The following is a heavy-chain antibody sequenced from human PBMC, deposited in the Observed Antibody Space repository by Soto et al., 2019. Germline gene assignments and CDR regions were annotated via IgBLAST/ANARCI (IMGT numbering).Heavy chain of an antibody. CDR3: ARDTRYYYDSSGYPI. Sequence: GASLRLSCAASGFTFSSYSMNWVRQAPGKGLEWVSSISSSSSYIYYADSVKGRFTISRDNAKNSLYLQMNSLRAEDTAVYYCARDTRYYYDSSGYPIWGQGTMVTGSS. CDR1: GFTFSSYS. V-gene: IGHV3-21*01. D-gene: IGHD3-22*01. J-gene: IGHJ3*02. CDR2: ISSSSSYI.